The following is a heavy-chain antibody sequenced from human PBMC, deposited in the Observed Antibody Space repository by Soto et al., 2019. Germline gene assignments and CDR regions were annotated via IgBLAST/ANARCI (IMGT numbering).Heavy chain of an antibody. Sequence: SETQSLTCTVSGGSIRSGDCYWSWIRQPPGKGLEWIGYIYYSGSTYYNPSLKSRVTISVDTSKNQFSLKLSSVTAADTAVYYCARVRLQPNTPYYDFWSGPTMRYYYGMDVWGQGTTVTVSS. J-gene: IGHJ6*02. CDR2: IYYSGST. CDR1: GGSIRSGDCY. V-gene: IGHV4-30-4*01. CDR3: ARVRLQPNTPYYDFWSGPTMRYYYGMDV. D-gene: IGHD3-3*01.